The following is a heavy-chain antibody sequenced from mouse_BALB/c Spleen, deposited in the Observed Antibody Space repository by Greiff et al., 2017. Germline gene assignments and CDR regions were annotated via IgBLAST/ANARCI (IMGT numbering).Heavy chain of an antibody. J-gene: IGHJ4*01. V-gene: IGHV2-6-7*01. CDR1: GFSLTGYG. Sequence: VMLVESGPGLVAPSQSLSITCTVSGFSLTGYGVNWVRQPPGKGLEWLGMIWGDGSTDYNSALKSRLSISKDNSKSQVFLKMNSLQTDDTARYYCARGGLRRNYAMDYWGQGTSVTVSS. CDR3: ARGGLRRNYAMDY. CDR2: IWGDGST. D-gene: IGHD2-4*01.